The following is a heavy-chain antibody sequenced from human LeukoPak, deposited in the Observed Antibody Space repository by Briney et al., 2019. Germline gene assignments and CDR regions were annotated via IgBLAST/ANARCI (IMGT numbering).Heavy chain of an antibody. CDR2: ISAYNGNT. V-gene: IGHV1-18*03. D-gene: IGHD6-13*01. CDR1: GYTFTSYG. Sequence: ASVKVSCKASGYTFTSYGISWVRQAPGQGLEWMGWISAYNGNTNYAQKLQGRVTITRDTSASTAYMELSSLRSEDMAVYYCARERIAAAGYNWFDPWGQGTLVTVSS. CDR3: ARERIAAAGYNWFDP. J-gene: IGHJ5*02.